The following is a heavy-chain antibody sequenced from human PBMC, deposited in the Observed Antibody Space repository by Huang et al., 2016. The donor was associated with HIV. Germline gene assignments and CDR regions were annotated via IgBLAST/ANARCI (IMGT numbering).Heavy chain of an antibody. D-gene: IGHD3-22*01. CDR1: GFTFSNYA. CDR3: ARGRDGRSGFYFGDFDN. CDR2: ISYTGSNI. Sequence: QVQLVESGGGVVQPGRSLRLSCAASGFTFSNYAMHWVRQAPGKGLELVTIISYTGSNIDHTDSVKGRFSISRDNSKSTMYLHMNRLRVEDTAVYYCARGRDGRSGFYFGDFDNWGQGILVTVSS. V-gene: IGHV3-30*04. J-gene: IGHJ4*02.